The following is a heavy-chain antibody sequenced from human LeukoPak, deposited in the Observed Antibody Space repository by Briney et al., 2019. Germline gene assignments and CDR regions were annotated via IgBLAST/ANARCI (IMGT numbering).Heavy chain of an antibody. CDR3: ARGGAEQLWWPSTWFDP. CDR1: GYTFTSYD. Sequence: ASVKVSCKASGYTFTSYDINWVRQATGQGLEWMGWMNPNSGNTGYAQKFQGRVTITRNTSISTAYMELSSLRSEDTAVYYCARGGAEQLWWPSTWFDPWGQGTLVTVSS. D-gene: IGHD6-6*01. J-gene: IGHJ5*02. V-gene: IGHV1-8*03. CDR2: MNPNSGNT.